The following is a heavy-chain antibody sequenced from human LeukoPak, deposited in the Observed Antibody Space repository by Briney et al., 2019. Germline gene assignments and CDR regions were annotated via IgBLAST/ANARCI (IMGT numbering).Heavy chain of an antibody. CDR3: ARDWCSSTSCLNYNWFDP. Sequence: GASVKVSCKASGYTFTSYAMNWVRQAPGQGLEWMGWINTNTGNPTYARGFTGRFVFSLDTSVSTAYLQISSLKAEDTAVYYCARDWCSSTSCLNYNWFDPWGQGTLVTVSS. V-gene: IGHV7-4-1*02. CDR2: INTNTGNP. D-gene: IGHD2-2*01. CDR1: GYTFTSYA. J-gene: IGHJ5*02.